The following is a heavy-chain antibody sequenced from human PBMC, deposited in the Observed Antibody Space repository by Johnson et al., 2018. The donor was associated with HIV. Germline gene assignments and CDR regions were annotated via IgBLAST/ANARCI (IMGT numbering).Heavy chain of an antibody. D-gene: IGHD5-18*01. Sequence: VQLVESGGGVVQPGRSLRLSCAASGFTFSSYAMHWVRQAPGEGLEWVAVISYDGTNKYYADSVQGRFNISRDNSKNTLYLQMNSLRAEDTAVYYCAKGGYSYGNAFDIWGQGTMVTVSS. V-gene: IGHV3-30-3*01. J-gene: IGHJ3*02. CDR2: ISYDGTNK. CDR1: GFTFSSYA. CDR3: AKGGYSYGNAFDI.